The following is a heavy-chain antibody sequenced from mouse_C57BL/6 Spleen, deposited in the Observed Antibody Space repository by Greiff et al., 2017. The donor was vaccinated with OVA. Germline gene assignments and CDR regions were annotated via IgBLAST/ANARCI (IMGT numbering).Heavy chain of an antibody. Sequence: VQLQQSGADLARPGASVKMSCKASGYTFTSYTMHWVKQRPGQGLEWIGYINPSSGYTKYNQKFKDKATLTADKSSSTAYMQLSSLTSEDSAVYYCERKDLNYFDYWGQGTTLTVSS. CDR2: INPSSGYT. CDR1: GYTFTSYT. V-gene: IGHV1-4*01. CDR3: ERKDLNYFDY. J-gene: IGHJ2*01.